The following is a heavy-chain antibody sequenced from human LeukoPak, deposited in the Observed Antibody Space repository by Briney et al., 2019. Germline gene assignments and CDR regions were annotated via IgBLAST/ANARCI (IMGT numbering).Heavy chain of an antibody. CDR3: AKVPYGSSWPYYFDY. D-gene: IGHD6-6*01. CDR1: GFTFSNYW. CDR2: IKQDGSEK. J-gene: IGHJ4*02. Sequence: GGSLRLSCAASGFTFSNYWMSWVRQAPGKGLEWVANIKQDGSEKRYVDSVKGRFTISTDNAKNSMDLQMNSLRAEDTAVYYCAKVPYGSSWPYYFDYWGQGTLVTVSS. V-gene: IGHV3-7*03.